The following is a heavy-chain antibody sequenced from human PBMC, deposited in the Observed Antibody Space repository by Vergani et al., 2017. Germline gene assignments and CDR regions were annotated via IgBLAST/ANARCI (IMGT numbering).Heavy chain of an antibody. V-gene: IGHV4-61*02. Sequence: QVQLQESGPGLVKPSQTLSLTCTVSGSSISSGSYYWSWIRQPAGKGLEWIGRIFTSGSTNYNPSLESRVTISVDTSKNQFSLKLSSVTAADTAVYYCARAVAGIYWYFDLWGRGTLVTVSS. CDR3: ARAVAGIYWYFDL. D-gene: IGHD6-19*01. CDR2: IFTSGST. J-gene: IGHJ2*01. CDR1: GSSISSGSYY.